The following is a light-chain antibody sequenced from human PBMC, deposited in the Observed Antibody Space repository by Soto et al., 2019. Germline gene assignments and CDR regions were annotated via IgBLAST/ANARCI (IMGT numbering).Light chain of an antibody. J-gene: IGKJ2*01. Sequence: EIVLTQFPGTLSLSPGERATLSCRASQSVSSSYLAWYQQKPGQAPRLLIYGASSRATGIPDRFSGSGSGTDFTLTISRLEPEDFAGYYCQQYGSSPYTFGQGTKLEIK. V-gene: IGKV3-20*01. CDR3: QQYGSSPYT. CDR2: GAS. CDR1: QSVSSSY.